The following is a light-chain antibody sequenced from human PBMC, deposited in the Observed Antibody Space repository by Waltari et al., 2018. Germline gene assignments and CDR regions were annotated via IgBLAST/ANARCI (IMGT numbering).Light chain of an antibody. V-gene: IGKV3-15*01. J-gene: IGKJ2*01. CDR1: QTISSN. CDR2: GAS. CDR3: QQYHDWPLYT. Sequence: EIVMTQSPATLSVSPGERASLSCGASQTISSNLPWYQQKPGQAPRLLIYGASTRATGVPPRFSGSGSGTDFTLTISSLQSEDFAVYYCQQYHDWPLYTFGQGTNLEIK.